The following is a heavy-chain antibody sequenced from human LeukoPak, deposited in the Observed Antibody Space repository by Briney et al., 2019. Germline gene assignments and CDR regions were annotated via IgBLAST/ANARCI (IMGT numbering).Heavy chain of an antibody. J-gene: IGHJ4*02. CDR1: GFTFSSYW. D-gene: IGHD3-22*01. Sequence: GGSLRLSCAASGFTFSSYWMSWVRQAPGKGLEGVANIKQDGSEKYYVDSVKGRFTISRDNAKNSLYLQMNSLRAEDTAVYYCASPTHLYYYDSSGYYYDYWGQGTLVTVSS. CDR3: ASPTHLYYYDSSGYYYDY. V-gene: IGHV3-7*01. CDR2: IKQDGSEK.